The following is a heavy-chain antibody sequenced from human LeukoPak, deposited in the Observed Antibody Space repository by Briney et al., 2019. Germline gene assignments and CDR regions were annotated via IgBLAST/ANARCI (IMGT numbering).Heavy chain of an antibody. J-gene: IGHJ4*02. CDR1: VFAFSSYA. Sequence: GGSLRLSCAASVFAFSSYAMCWVRQAPGKGLEWVSSISSSGTYKYYADSVKGRFTISRDNAKNSLYLQLNSLRAEDTAVYYCAKGKDSEAVATNDYWGQGTLVTVSS. CDR2: ISSSGTYK. CDR3: AKGKDSEAVATNDY. D-gene: IGHD6-19*01. V-gene: IGHV3-21*01.